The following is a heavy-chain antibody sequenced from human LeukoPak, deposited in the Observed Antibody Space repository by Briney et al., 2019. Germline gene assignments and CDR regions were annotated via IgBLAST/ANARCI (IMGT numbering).Heavy chain of an antibody. Sequence: PSETLSLTCTVSGGSVSSYYWIWIRQPPGKGLEWIGYIYYSGTTNYNPSLKSRGTISVDTSKNQFSLKLSSVSAADTAVYYCARGVYIAAAQYGYWGQGNLVTVSS. CDR2: IYYSGTT. J-gene: IGHJ4*02. V-gene: IGHV4-59*02. CDR1: GGSVSSYY. D-gene: IGHD6-13*01. CDR3: ARGVYIAAAQYGY.